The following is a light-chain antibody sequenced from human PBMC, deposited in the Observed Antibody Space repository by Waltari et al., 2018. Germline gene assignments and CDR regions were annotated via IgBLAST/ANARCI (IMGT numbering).Light chain of an antibody. Sequence: QSVLTQSSSVSAAPGQKVTISCSGTSSNIGKNLVSWYQHVPGTAPKPLIFDNNKRPSGIPDRFSGSKSGTSATLGITGLQTGDEADYYCGTWDDSLRVAVFGGGTKLTVL. V-gene: IGLV1-51*01. J-gene: IGLJ2*01. CDR3: GTWDDSLRVAV. CDR2: DNN. CDR1: SSNIGKNL.